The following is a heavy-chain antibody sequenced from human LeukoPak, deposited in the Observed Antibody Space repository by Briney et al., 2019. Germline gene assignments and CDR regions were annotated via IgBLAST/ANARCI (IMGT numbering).Heavy chain of an antibody. CDR3: ATPYSSSPVTRAYYGMDV. CDR2: TRNKANSYTT. J-gene: IGHJ6*02. Sequence: GGSLRLSCAASGFTFSDHYMDWVRQAPGKGLEWVGRTRNKANSYTTEYAASVKGRFTISRDDSKSSLYLQMNSLKTEDTAVYYCATPYSSSPVTRAYYGMDVWGQGTTVTVSS. CDR1: GFTFSDHY. D-gene: IGHD6-6*01. V-gene: IGHV3-72*01.